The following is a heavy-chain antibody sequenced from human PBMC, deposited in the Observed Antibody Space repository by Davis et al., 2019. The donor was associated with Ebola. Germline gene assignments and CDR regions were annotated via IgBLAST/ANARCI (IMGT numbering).Heavy chain of an antibody. D-gene: IGHD2-8*02. Sequence: KVSCKGLGYSFYQYWIGWVRQMPGKGLEWMGSIYPGDSDARYSPSFRGQVTISADKSMKTAFLQWSSLKASDSGMYYCATLRRTITGMDDGFDIWGQGTMVTVSS. CDR1: GYSFYQYW. CDR2: IYPGDSDA. J-gene: IGHJ3*02. CDR3: ATLRRTITGMDDGFDI. V-gene: IGHV5-51*01.